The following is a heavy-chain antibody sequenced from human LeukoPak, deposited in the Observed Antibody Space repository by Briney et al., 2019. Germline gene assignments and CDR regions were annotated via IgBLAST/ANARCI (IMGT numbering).Heavy chain of an antibody. V-gene: IGHV3-7*03. CDR3: ARVGYSYGHWYFDL. J-gene: IGHJ2*01. Sequence: GGSLRLSCAASGFTFSSYWMSWVRQAPGKGLEWVANIKQDGSEKYYVDSVKGRFTISRDNAKNSLYLQMDSLRAGDTAVYYCARVGYSYGHWYFDLWGRGTLVTVSS. CDR2: IKQDGSEK. D-gene: IGHD5-18*01. CDR1: GFTFSSYW.